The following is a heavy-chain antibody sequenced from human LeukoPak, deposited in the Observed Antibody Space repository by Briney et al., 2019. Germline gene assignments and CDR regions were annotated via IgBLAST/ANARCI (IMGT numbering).Heavy chain of an antibody. CDR3: ASGNYFDF. V-gene: IGHV3-7*01. CDR1: GFTFSTHW. D-gene: IGHD2-15*01. J-gene: IGHJ4*02. Sequence: GGSLRLSCAASGFTFSTHWMSWVRQAPGKGLEWVANINQDGTEKHYVDSVKGRFLISRDNAKSSLYLQMNSLRAEDTAVYFCASGNYFDFWGQGTLVAVSS. CDR2: INQDGTEK.